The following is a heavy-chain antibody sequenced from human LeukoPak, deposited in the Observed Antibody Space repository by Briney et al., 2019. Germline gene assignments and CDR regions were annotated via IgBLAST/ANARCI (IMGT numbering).Heavy chain of an antibody. D-gene: IGHD6-19*01. CDR1: GGSISSSSCY. CDR2: IYYSGTT. CDR3: ARVKLEYSSGWYVKY. Sequence: SETLSLTCTVSGGSISSSSCYWGWIRQPPGKGLEWIGSIYYSGTTYYNPSLKSRVTISVDTSKNQFSLKLSSVTAADTAVYYCARVKLEYSSGWYVKYWGQGTLVTVSS. V-gene: IGHV4-39*07. J-gene: IGHJ4*02.